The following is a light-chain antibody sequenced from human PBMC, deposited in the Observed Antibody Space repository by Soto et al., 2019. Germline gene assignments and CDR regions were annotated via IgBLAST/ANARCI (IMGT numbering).Light chain of an antibody. Sequence: QSALTQPPSASGSPGQSVTISCTGTKNDIGVYDFVSWYQQHPGKAPTLMIFDVSQRPSGVPDRFSGSKSGNTASLTISGLQAEDEADYYCCSYGGSYTWVFGGGTKLTVL. V-gene: IGLV2-11*01. CDR1: KNDIGVYDF. CDR3: CSYGGSYTWV. CDR2: DVS. J-gene: IGLJ3*02.